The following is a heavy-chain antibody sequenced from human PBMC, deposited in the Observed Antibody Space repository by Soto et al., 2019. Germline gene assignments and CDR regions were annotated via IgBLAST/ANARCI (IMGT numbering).Heavy chain of an antibody. J-gene: IGHJ4*02. Sequence: LSLTCTVSDGSISSYYWSWIRQPPGKGLEWIGYIYYSGSTNYNPSLKSRVTISVDTSKNQFSLKLSSVTAADTAVYYCARTDYYDRQYFDYWGQGTLVTVSS. CDR2: IYYSGST. CDR1: DGSISSYY. V-gene: IGHV4-59*08. CDR3: ARTDYYDRQYFDY. D-gene: IGHD3-22*01.